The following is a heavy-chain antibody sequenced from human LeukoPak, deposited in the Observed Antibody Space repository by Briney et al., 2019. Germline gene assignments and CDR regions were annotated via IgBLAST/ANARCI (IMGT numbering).Heavy chain of an antibody. Sequence: PSETLSLTCTVSGGSISSSSYYWGWIRQPPGEGLEWIGSIYYSGSTYYNPSLKSRVTISVDTSKNQFSLKLSSVTAADTAVYYCARVPTNYYDSSAVDYWGQGTLVTVSS. V-gene: IGHV4-39*07. D-gene: IGHD3-22*01. CDR3: ARVPTNYYDSSAVDY. J-gene: IGHJ4*02. CDR2: IYYSGST. CDR1: GGSISSSSYY.